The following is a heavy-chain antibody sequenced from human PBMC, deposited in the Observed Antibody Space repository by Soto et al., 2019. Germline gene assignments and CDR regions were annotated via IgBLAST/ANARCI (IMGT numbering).Heavy chain of an antibody. D-gene: IGHD5-18*01. CDR1: GGSISSYY. Sequence: SETLSLTCTVSGGSISSYYWSWIRQPAGKGLEWIGRIYTSESTNYNPSLKSRVTMSVDTSKNQFSLKLSSVTAADTAVYYCAREHAAMATVADRVDYWGQGTLVTVSS. CDR2: IYTSEST. CDR3: AREHAAMATVADRVDY. J-gene: IGHJ4*02. V-gene: IGHV4-4*07.